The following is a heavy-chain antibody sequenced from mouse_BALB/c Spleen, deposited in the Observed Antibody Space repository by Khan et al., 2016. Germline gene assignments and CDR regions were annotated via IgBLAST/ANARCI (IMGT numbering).Heavy chain of an antibody. D-gene: IGHD1-1*01. J-gene: IGHJ4*01. CDR3: TRERTVVGAMDY. CDR2: ISYSGRT. V-gene: IGHV3-2*02. CDR1: GYSITSDYA. Sequence: EVQLQESGPGLVKPSQSLSLTCTVTGYSITSDYAWNWIRQFPGNKLEWMGNISYSGRTTYNPSLKSRISITGDTSNNKFFLQLNSVTTEDTANAYWTRERTVVGAMDYWGQGTSVTVSS.